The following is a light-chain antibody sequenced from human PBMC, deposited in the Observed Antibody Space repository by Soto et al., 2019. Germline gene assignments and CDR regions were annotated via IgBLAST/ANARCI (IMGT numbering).Light chain of an antibody. CDR3: GTWDSSLTAHV. Sequence: QPVLTQPPSVSADPGQKVTLSCSGSSSNIGTNYVSWYKQLPRAAPKLLIYENNKRPSGIPDRFSGSKSGTSATLDITGLQTGDEADYFCGTWDSSLTAHVFATATKLTVL. CDR1: SSNIGTNY. J-gene: IGLJ1*01. CDR2: ENN. V-gene: IGLV1-51*02.